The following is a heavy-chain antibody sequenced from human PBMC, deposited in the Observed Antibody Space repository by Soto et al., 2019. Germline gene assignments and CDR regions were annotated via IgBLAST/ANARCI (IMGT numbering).Heavy chain of an antibody. CDR3: ASPRAVTSGWDR. CDR1: GFTLSYW. D-gene: IGHD4-17*01. J-gene: IGHJ5*02. CDR2: IKEEGSEI. Sequence: GGSLRLSCTPSGFTLSYWMSWVRQAPGKGLEWVANIKEEGSEIQYVDSVKGRFTISRDTAKNSLYLEMNRLRVEDTAVYYCASPRAVTSGWDRWGQGTLVTVPS. V-gene: IGHV3-7*01.